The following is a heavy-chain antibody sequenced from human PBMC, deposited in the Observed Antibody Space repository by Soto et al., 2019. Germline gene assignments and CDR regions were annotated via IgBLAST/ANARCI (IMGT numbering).Heavy chain of an antibody. CDR3: ARGRGMAAMVRGVIIYIHYYYGMDV. V-gene: IGHV4-31*03. CDR2: IYYSGST. CDR1: GGSISSGGYY. D-gene: IGHD3-10*01. J-gene: IGHJ6*02. Sequence: PSETLSLTCTVSGGSISSGGYYWSWIRQHPGKGLEWIGYIYYSGSTYYNPSLKSRVTISVDASKNQFSLKLSSVTAADTAVYYCARGRGMAAMVRGVIIYIHYYYGMDVWGQGTTVTVSS.